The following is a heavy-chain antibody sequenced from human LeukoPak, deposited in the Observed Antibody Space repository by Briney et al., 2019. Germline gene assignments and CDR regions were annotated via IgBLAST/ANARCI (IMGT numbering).Heavy chain of an antibody. CDR2: INTNTGNP. J-gene: IGHJ4*02. Sequence: ASVKVSCKASGYTFTSYAMNWVRQAPGQGLEWMGWINTNTGNPTYAQGFTGRFVFSLDTSVSTAYLQISSLKAEDTAVYYCARCEYGWSEYQLLSWDYWGQGTLVTVSS. V-gene: IGHV7-4-1*02. CDR1: GYTFTSYA. CDR3: ARCEYGWSEYQLLSWDY. D-gene: IGHD2-2*01.